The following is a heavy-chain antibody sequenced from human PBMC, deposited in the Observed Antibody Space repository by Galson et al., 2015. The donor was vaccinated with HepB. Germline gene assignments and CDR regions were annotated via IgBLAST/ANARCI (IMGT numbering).Heavy chain of an antibody. D-gene: IGHD6-19*01. J-gene: IGHJ3*02. V-gene: IGHV3-23*01. CDR1: GFTFSSHA. CDR3: ARHPGYSSGWYGRLHAFDI. Sequence: LRLSCAASGFTFSSHAMSWVRQAPGKGLEWVSAISGSGGSTYYADSVKGRFTISRDNSKNTLYLQMNSLRAEDTAVYYCARHPGYSSGWYGRLHAFDIWGQGTMVTVSS. CDR2: ISGSGGST.